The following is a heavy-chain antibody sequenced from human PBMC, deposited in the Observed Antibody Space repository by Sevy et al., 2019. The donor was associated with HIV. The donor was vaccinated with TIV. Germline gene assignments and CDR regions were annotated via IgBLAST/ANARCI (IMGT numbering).Heavy chain of an antibody. J-gene: IGHJ3*02. V-gene: IGHV4-59*12. CDR2: IYNSGST. CDR1: GGSISSYY. CDR3: AKRDSSWDGDPFDI. Sequence: SETLSLTCTVSGGSISSYYWTWIRQPPGKGLEWIGYIYNSGSTNYNPSLKSRVTISVDTSKNQFSLRLNSVIAADTALYYCAKRDSSWDGDPFDIWGQGTMVTVSS. D-gene: IGHD6-13*01.